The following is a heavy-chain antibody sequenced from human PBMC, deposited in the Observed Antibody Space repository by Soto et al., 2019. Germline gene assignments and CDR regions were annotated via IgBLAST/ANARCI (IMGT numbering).Heavy chain of an antibody. D-gene: IGHD3-9*01. CDR3: ARVSGDGYYDILTGYYIPQTYYAFDI. Sequence: SETLSLTCAVSGGSISSSNWWSWVRQPPGKGLEWIGEIYHSGSTNYNPSLKSRVTISVDRSKNQFSLKLSSVTAADAAMYYCARVSGDGYYDILTGYYIPQTYYAFDIWGQGTMVTVSS. CDR1: GGSISSSNW. CDR2: IYHSGST. J-gene: IGHJ3*02. V-gene: IGHV4-4*02.